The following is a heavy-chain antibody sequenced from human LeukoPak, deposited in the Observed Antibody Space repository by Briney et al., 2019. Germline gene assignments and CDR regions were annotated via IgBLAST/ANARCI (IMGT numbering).Heavy chain of an antibody. J-gene: IGHJ5*02. CDR3: ATRANWFDP. Sequence: ASVKVSCKASGGTFSSYAISWVRQAPGQGLEWMGGFDPEDGETIYAQKFQGRVTMTEDTSTDTAYMELSSLRSEDTAVYYCATRANWFDPWGQGTLVTVSS. V-gene: IGHV1-24*01. CDR1: GGTFSSYA. CDR2: FDPEDGET.